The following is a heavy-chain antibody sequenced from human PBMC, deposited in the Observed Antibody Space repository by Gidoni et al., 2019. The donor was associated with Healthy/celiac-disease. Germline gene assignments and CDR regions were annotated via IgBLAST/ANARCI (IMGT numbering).Heavy chain of an antibody. CDR1: GGSISSGGYY. Sequence: QVQLQESGPGLVKPSQTLSLTRTVSGGSISSGGYYWSWIRQHPGKGLEWIGYIYYSGSTYYNPSLKSRVTISVDTAKNQFSLKLSSVTAADTAVYYCARDRIAVAGTSWFDPWGQGTLVTVSS. CDR3: ARDRIAVAGTSWFDP. CDR2: IYYSGST. D-gene: IGHD6-19*01. J-gene: IGHJ5*02. V-gene: IGHV4-31*03.